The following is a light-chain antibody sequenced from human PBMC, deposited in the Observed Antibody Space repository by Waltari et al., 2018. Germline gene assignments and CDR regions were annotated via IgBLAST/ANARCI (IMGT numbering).Light chain of an antibody. CDR1: QTINSN. Sequence: EIVLTQSPATLSVSPGERATLSCRASQTINSNLAWYQQQPGQAPGLLIYGESTRAIGIPGRFGGSGSGTEFTLTITSLQSEDFAVYFCQQYHKWPPYTFGQGTKLDI. CDR2: GES. V-gene: IGKV3-15*01. CDR3: QQYHKWPPYT. J-gene: IGKJ2*01.